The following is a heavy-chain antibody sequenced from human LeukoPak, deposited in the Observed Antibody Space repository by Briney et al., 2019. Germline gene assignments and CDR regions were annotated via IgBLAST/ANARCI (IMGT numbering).Heavy chain of an antibody. CDR1: GFTFSSYG. J-gene: IGHJ4*02. CDR2: ISYDGSNK. D-gene: IGHD3-10*01. V-gene: IGHV3-30*18. Sequence: QPGRSLRLSCAASGFTFSSYGMHWVRQAPGKGLEWVAVISYDGSNKYYADSVKGRFTISRDNSKNTLYLQMNSLRAEDTAVYYCAKVPWFGESSFDYWGQGTLVTVSS. CDR3: AKVPWFGESSFDY.